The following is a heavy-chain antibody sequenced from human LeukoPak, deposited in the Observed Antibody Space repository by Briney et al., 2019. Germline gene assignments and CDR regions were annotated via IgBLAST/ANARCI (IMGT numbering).Heavy chain of an antibody. CDR3: TRDHVWLQLEY. Sequence: GGSLRLSCAASGFAFPTYWMVWVRQAPGKGLEWVASIDKDGTETAYGDSVKGRFTISRDNVRYSLYLQMNSLRVEDTAVYYCTRDHVWLQLEYWGQGALVTVSS. D-gene: IGHD5-24*01. J-gene: IGHJ4*02. CDR1: GFAFPTYW. V-gene: IGHV3-7*01. CDR2: IDKDGTET.